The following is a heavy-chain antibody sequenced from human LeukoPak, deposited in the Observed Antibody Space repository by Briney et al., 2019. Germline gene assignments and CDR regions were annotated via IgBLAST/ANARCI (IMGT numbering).Heavy chain of an antibody. V-gene: IGHV1-46*01. CDR3: ARGKEGYSYGYFFDY. Sequence: ASVKVSCKASGYTFTSYDINWVRQATGQGLEWMGIINPSGGSTSYAQKFQGRVTMTRDMSTSTAYMELSSLRSEDTAVYYCARGKEGYSYGYFFDYWGQGTLVTVSS. CDR1: GYTFTSYD. D-gene: IGHD5-18*01. CDR2: INPSGGST. J-gene: IGHJ4*02.